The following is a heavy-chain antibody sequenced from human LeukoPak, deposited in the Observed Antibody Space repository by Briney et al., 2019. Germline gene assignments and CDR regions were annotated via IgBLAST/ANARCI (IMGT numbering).Heavy chain of an antibody. J-gene: IGHJ4*02. CDR2: INHSGST. CDR3: AVLRYFDWLLTNPDDY. Sequence: SETLSLTCAVYGGSFSGYYWSWIRQPPGKGLEWIGEINHSGSTNYNPSLKSRVTISVDTSKNQFSLKLSSVTAADTAVYYCAVLRYFDWLLTNPDDYWGQGTLVTVSS. V-gene: IGHV4-34*01. CDR1: GGSFSGYY. D-gene: IGHD3-9*01.